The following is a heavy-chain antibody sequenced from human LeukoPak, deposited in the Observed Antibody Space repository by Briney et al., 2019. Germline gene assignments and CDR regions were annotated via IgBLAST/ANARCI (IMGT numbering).Heavy chain of an antibody. CDR3: AKTVWSRLAAGLDS. D-gene: IGHD2-21*02. J-gene: IGHJ4*02. CDR1: GGSISGSSYY. CDR2: IYYRGST. V-gene: IGHV4-39*01. Sequence: SETLSLTCSVSGGSISGSSYYWGWIRQPPGKGLEWIGNIYYRGSTYYNPSLKSRVIMSIDTSKHQFSLKVNSVTATDTAVYYCAKTVWSRLAAGLDSWGQGTLVTVSS.